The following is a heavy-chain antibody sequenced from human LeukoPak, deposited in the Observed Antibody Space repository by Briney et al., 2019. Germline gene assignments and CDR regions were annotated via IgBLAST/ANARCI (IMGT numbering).Heavy chain of an antibody. D-gene: IGHD3-3*01. Sequence: PGRSLRLSCAASGFTFDDYGMSWVRQAPGKGLEWVSGINWNGGSTGYADSVKGRFTISRDNAKNSLYLQMNSLRAEDTALYHCARAVYYDFWSGSPDDAFDIWGQGTMVTVSS. CDR1: GFTFDDYG. CDR2: INWNGGST. J-gene: IGHJ3*02. V-gene: IGHV3-20*01. CDR3: ARAVYYDFWSGSPDDAFDI.